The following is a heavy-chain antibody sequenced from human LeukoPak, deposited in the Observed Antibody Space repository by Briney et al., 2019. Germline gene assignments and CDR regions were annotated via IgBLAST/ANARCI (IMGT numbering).Heavy chain of an antibody. Sequence: GGSLRLSCAASGFTFSSYAMHWVRQAPGKGLEWVAVIPSVGRNKYYGDSVKGRFSISRDNSKNTLYLQMNSLRAEDTAVYYCASAPGYSSGWSSLAPSDYWGQGTLVTVSS. J-gene: IGHJ4*02. CDR2: IPSVGRNK. CDR3: ASAPGYSSGWSSLAPSDY. CDR1: GFTFSSYA. D-gene: IGHD6-19*01. V-gene: IGHV3-30*04.